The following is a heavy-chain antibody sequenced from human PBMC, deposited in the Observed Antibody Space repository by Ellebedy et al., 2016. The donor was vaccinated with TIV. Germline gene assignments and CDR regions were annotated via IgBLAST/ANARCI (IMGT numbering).Heavy chain of an antibody. V-gene: IGHV3-7*01. CDR3: ARDQWLGRVYYFDS. D-gene: IGHD6-19*01. CDR2: IKQDGSEK. CDR1: GFTFSNYW. J-gene: IGHJ4*02. Sequence: GESLKISCAASGFTFSNYWMTWVRQAPGKGLEWVANIKQDGSEKYYVDSVKGRFSISRDNTKNSLYLQMNSLTDEDTAVYYCARDQWLGRVYYFDSWGQGTLVTVSS.